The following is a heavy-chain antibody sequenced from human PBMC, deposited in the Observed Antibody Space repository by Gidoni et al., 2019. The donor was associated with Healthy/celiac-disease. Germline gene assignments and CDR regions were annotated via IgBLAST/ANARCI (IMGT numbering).Heavy chain of an antibody. Sequence: QVQLVESGGGVVQPGRSLRLSCAASGFTFSSFAMHWVRQAPGKGLEWVAVISYDGSNKYYADSVKGRFTISRDNSKNTLYLQMNSLRAEDTAVYYCARDRVAYCSSTSCYAWDVWGQGTTVTVSS. CDR3: ARDRVAYCSSTSCYAWDV. J-gene: IGHJ6*02. V-gene: IGHV3-30*04. CDR1: GFTFSSFA. D-gene: IGHD2-2*01. CDR2: ISYDGSNK.